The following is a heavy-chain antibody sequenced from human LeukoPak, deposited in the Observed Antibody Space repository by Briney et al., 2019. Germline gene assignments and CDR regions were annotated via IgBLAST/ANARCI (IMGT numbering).Heavy chain of an antibody. D-gene: IGHD6-19*01. V-gene: IGHV3-23*01. Sequence: GGSLRLSCAASGFTFNTYAMSWVRQAPGMGLEWVSAIKSDGKTHYADSVKGRFTVSRDNSKNTLSLQMNSLRAEDTALYYCAKCQVETYTSGWCNWLDPWGQGTQVTVSS. CDR2: IKSDGKT. J-gene: IGHJ5*02. CDR3: AKCQVETYTSGWCNWLDP. CDR1: GFTFNTYA.